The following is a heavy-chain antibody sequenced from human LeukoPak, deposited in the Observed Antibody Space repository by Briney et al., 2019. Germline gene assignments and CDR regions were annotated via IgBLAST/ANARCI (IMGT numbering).Heavy chain of an antibody. Sequence: SETLSLTCAVSGGSISSSHWWSWVRQPPGKGLEWIGEIHHSGSTNYKPSLKSRVTISVDKSKNQFSLQLCSVTAADTAVYYCGRALVVVVPATDYYYSYGLDVWGQGTTVTVSS. CDR1: GGSISSSHW. CDR3: GRALVVVVPATDYYYSYGLDV. J-gene: IGHJ6*02. D-gene: IGHD2-15*01. V-gene: IGHV4-4*02. CDR2: IHHSGST.